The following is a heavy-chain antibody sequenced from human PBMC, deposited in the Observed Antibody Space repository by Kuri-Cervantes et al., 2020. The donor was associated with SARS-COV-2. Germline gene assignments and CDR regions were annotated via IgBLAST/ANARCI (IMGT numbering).Heavy chain of an antibody. J-gene: IGHJ4*02. CDR3: PRYCTSISCESAIDF. V-gene: IGHV3-7*03. Sequence: GGSLKISCAASGFTFSSYWMTWVRQAPGKGLDWVANVRQDGRDKYYGDSVKGRFTISRDNTKNSLYLQMDSLTAEDTTVYYCPRYCTSISCESAIDFWGQGTLVTVSS. CDR2: VRQDGRDK. CDR1: GFTFSSYW. D-gene: IGHD2-2*01.